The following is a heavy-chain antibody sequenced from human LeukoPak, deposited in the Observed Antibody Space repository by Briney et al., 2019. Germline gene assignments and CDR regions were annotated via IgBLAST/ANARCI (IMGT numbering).Heavy chain of an antibody. CDR1: GYTVNIYC. V-gene: IGHV1-46*02. CDR3: ARQVGATGYYYMDV. Sequence: ASLNVSCKASGYTVNIYCMHWVRHAPGQGLEWMAIIDPSGGSTSYEQKFQGRVTMTRDMSTSTVYMELSSLRSEDTAVYYCARQVGATGYYYMDVWGKGTTVTVSS. CDR2: IDPSGGST. J-gene: IGHJ6*03. D-gene: IGHD1-26*01.